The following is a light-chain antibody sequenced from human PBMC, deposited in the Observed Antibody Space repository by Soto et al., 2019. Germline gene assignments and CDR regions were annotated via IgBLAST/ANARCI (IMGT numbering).Light chain of an antibody. V-gene: IGLV2-23*02. CDR3: YSFAGFNTQ. CDR2: EVN. J-gene: IGLJ2*01. CDR1: SSGIGTFNL. Sequence: ALTQPASVSGSPGQSIAISCTGNSSGIGTFNLVSWYQQHPGRAPKLIIYEVNKRPSGISSRFSASKSGNTASLTISGLQADDEADYYCYSFAGFNTQFGGGTKLTVL.